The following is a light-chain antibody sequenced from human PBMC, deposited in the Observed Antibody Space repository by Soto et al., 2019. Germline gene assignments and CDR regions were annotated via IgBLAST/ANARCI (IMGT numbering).Light chain of an antibody. Sequence: QSVLTQTPSASGTPGQRVNISCSGSSSNIGSNNVNWYQQLPGTAPKLLIYSNNQRPSGVPDRFSGSKSGTSAPLAISGLQSEDEADYYCEAWDDSLNGVVFGGGTKVTVL. CDR2: SNN. CDR1: SSNIGSNN. V-gene: IGLV1-44*01. CDR3: EAWDDSLNGVV. J-gene: IGLJ2*01.